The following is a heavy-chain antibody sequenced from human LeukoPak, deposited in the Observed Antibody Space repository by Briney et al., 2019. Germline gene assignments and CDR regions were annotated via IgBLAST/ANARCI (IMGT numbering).Heavy chain of an antibody. CDR1: GFAFSSYA. J-gene: IGHJ4*02. CDR2: ISYDGSNK. V-gene: IGHV3-30*04. CDR3: ARDLAAAGTNFDY. Sequence: GGSLRLSCAASGFAFSSYAIHWVRQAPGKGLEWVAVISYDGSNKYYADSVKGRFTISRDNSKNTLYLQMSSLRAEDTAVYYCARDLAAAGTNFDYWGQGTLVTVSS. D-gene: IGHD6-13*01.